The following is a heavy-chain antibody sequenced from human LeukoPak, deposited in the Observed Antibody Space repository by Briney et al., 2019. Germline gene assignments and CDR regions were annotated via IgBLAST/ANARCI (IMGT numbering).Heavy chain of an antibody. CDR1: GYSFTTSW. J-gene: IGHJ5*02. D-gene: IGHD3-10*01. CDR3: ARRDYGSGWRGSFDP. Sequence: GESLKISCEGIGYSFTTSWIVWVRQMPGKGMEWMGIIYPGDSDTRYSPSLQGQVTISADKSISTAYLQWSSLKTSDTAIYYRARRDYGSGWRGSFDPWGQGTLVTVSS. V-gene: IGHV5-51*01. CDR2: IYPGDSDT.